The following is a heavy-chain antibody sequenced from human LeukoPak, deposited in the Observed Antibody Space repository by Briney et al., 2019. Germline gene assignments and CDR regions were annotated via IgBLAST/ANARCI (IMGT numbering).Heavy chain of an antibody. D-gene: IGHD2-21*02. Sequence: ASVKVSCKASGYTFTSYVISWVRQAPGQGLEWMGWISAYNGNTNYAQKLQGRVNMTTDTSTSTAYMELRSLRSDDTAVYYCARDLVDVVVTAIPYAFDIWGQGTMVTVSS. CDR2: ISAYNGNT. V-gene: IGHV1-18*01. J-gene: IGHJ3*02. CDR1: GYTFTSYV. CDR3: ARDLVDVVVTAIPYAFDI.